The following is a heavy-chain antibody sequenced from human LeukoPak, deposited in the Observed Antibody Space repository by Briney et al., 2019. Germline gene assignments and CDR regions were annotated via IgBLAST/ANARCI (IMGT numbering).Heavy chain of an antibody. J-gene: IGHJ4*02. Sequence: SETLSLTCTVSGGSISSYYWSWIRQPPGKGLEWIGYIYYSGSTNYNPSLKSRVTISVDTSKNQFSLKLSSVTAADTAVYYCARIWRWQQLITDYFDYWGQGTLVTVSS. CDR2: IYYSGST. V-gene: IGHV4-59*12. CDR3: ARIWRWQQLITDYFDY. D-gene: IGHD6-13*01. CDR1: GGSISSYY.